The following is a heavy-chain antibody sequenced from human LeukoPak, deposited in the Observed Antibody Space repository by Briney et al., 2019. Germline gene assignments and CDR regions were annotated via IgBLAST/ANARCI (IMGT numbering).Heavy chain of an antibody. CDR3: ATGEWDPDAFDI. D-gene: IGHD1-26*01. CDR2: FDPEEGEI. J-gene: IGHJ3*02. V-gene: IGHV1-24*01. Sequence: ASVKVSCKVSGHTLTELSMHWVRQAPGKGVEWVGGFDPEEGEIIYAQKFQGRVTMTEDTPTDTVYMELSSLRSEDTAVYYCATGEWDPDAFDIWGQGTMVTVSS. CDR1: GHTLTELS.